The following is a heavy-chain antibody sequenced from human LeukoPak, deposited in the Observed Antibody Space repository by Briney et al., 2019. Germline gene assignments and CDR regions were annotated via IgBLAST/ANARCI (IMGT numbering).Heavy chain of an antibody. V-gene: IGHV4-34*01. CDR1: GGSFSGYY. J-gene: IGHJ4*02. CDR2: INHSGST. Sequence: PSETLSLTCAVYGGSFSGYYWSWIRQPPGKGLEWIGEINHSGSTNYNPSLKSRVTISVDTSKNQFSLKLSSVTAADTAVYYCARGRRYSGIGYWGQGTLATVSS. CDR3: ARGRRYSGIGY. D-gene: IGHD6-13*01.